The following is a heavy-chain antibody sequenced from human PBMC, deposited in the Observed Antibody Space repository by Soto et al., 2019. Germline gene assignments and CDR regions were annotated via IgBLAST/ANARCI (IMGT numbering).Heavy chain of an antibody. CDR3: ALRSMAVVPEY. Sequence: QVQLQESGPGLVKPSETLSLTCAVSGDSISSYYCMWIRQPPGKGLESIGYLYYGRSANYNPSLKSRGTLSVDTSTNQCSLTLSSMTAADPAVYYCALRSMAVVPEYWGQGTLVTVSS. J-gene: IGHJ4*02. V-gene: IGHV4-59*01. CDR2: LYYGRSA. CDR1: GDSISSYY. D-gene: IGHD3-22*01.